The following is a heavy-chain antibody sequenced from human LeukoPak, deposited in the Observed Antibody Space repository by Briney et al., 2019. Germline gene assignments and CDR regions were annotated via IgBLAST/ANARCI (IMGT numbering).Heavy chain of an antibody. D-gene: IGHD6-19*01. CDR2: VFDTGST. Sequence: PSETLSLTCTVSRGSIISYYWSWIRQSPGKGLEWIGYVFDTGSTNYNPSLRSRVTMSVDTSRSQFSLEVRSVTAADTGVYFCARGNIAVTGPGVFYYYGMDVWGQGTTVTVSS. J-gene: IGHJ6*02. CDR3: ARGNIAVTGPGVFYYYGMDV. CDR1: RGSIISYY. V-gene: IGHV4-59*01.